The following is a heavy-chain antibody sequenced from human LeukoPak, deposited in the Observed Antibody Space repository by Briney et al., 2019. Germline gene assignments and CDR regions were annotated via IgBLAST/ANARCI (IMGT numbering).Heavy chain of an antibody. Sequence: SVKVSCKASGYTFTNYGISWVRQAPGQGLEWMGWISAYNGNTNYAQKLQGRVTMTTDTSTSTAYMELRSLRSDDTAVYYCAREEGRSSGWYFSYYYYGMDVWGQGTTVTVSS. CDR2: ISAYNGNT. CDR3: AREEGRSSGWYFSYYYYGMDV. V-gene: IGHV1-18*01. CDR1: GYTFTNYG. D-gene: IGHD6-19*01. J-gene: IGHJ6*02.